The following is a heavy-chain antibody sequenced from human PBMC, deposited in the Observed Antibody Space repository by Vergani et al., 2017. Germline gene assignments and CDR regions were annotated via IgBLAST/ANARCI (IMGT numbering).Heavy chain of an antibody. V-gene: IGHV3-53*01. D-gene: IGHD6-13*01. CDR1: GFTVSSNY. CDR3: ARAVRQLVSGFDY. J-gene: IGHJ4*02. CDR2: IYSGGST. Sequence: EVQLVESGGGLIQPGGSLRLSCAASGFTVSSNYMSWVRQAPGKGLEWVSVIYSGGSTYYADSVKGRFTISRDKSKNTLYLQMNSLRAEDTAVYYCARAVRQLVSGFDYWGQGTLVTVSS.